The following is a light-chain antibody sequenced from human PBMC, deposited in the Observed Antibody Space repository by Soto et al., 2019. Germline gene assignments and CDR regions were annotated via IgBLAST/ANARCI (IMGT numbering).Light chain of an antibody. CDR2: EVF. V-gene: IGLV2-8*01. CDR1: SSDVGGYNR. CDR3: NSYAGNSWV. J-gene: IGLJ3*02. Sequence: QSVLTQPPSASGSPGQPVSISCTGTSSDVGGYNRVSWYQHHPGKAPKLIIYEVFKRPSGVPDRFSGSKSGNTASLTVSGLQAEDEADYYCNSYAGNSWVFGGGTKLPS.